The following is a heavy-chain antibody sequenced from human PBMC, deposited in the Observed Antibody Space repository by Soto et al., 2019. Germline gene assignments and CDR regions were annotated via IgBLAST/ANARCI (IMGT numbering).Heavy chain of an antibody. CDR2: ISSSSSYI. CDR3: ARVSSGYNIALDY. D-gene: IGHD3-22*01. V-gene: IGHV3-21*01. Sequence: GGSLRLSCAASGFNFSFYSMNWFRQAPGKGLEWVSSISSSSSYIYYADSVKGRFTISRDNAKNSLYLQMNSLRAEDTAVYYCARVSSGYNIALDYWGQGTLVTVSS. CDR1: GFNFSFYS. J-gene: IGHJ4*02.